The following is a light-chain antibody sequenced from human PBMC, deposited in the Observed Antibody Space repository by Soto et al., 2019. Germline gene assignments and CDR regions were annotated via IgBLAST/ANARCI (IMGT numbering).Light chain of an antibody. Sequence: ESVLIQSPATLSLSPGERATLSCRASQSVSSSLAWDQQNPGQAPRLLIFDASNRATGIPVRFSGSGSGTDFTLTISSLEPEDFTVYYCQQHSDWPLTFGGGTRVESK. CDR2: DAS. J-gene: IGKJ4*01. CDR1: QSVSSS. CDR3: QQHSDWPLT. V-gene: IGKV3-11*01.